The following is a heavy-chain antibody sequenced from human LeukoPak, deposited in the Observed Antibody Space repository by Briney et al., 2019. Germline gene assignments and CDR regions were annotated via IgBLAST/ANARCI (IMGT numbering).Heavy chain of an antibody. CDR3: SGEIGFRSRSPDHGMDV. CDR1: GFTVSSNY. D-gene: IGHD2-15*01. CDR2: IYSGGSA. V-gene: IGHV3-53*01. Sequence: GGSLRLSCAASGFTVSSNYMSWVRLAPGKGLGWDSVIYSGGSAYYADSAKGRFSISRDNSKHTLHLHMNSLRAEATAVSYCSGEIGFRSRSPDHGMDVWGQGTTVTVSS. J-gene: IGHJ6*02.